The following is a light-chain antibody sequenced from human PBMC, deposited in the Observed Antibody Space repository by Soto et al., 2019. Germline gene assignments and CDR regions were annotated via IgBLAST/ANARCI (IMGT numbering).Light chain of an antibody. V-gene: IGKV4-1*01. J-gene: IGKJ2*01. CDR3: QQYYSSPYT. CDR1: QSVLYSSNNNNY. CDR2: WAS. Sequence: DIVMTQSPDSLAVSLGERATINCKSSQSVLYSSNNNNYLAWYQQKPGQPPKLLIYWASIRESGVPDRFSGSGSGTDFTLTISRLQAEDVAVYYCQQYYSSPYTFGQGTKLEIK.